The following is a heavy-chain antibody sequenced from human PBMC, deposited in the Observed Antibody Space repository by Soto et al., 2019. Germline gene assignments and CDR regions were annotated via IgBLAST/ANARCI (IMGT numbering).Heavy chain of an antibody. J-gene: IGHJ4*02. V-gene: IGHV3-43*01. CDR2: ISWDGGST. CDR1: GFTFDDYT. Sequence: GGSLGLSCAASGFTFDDYTMHWVRQAPGKGLEWVSLISWDGGSTYYADSVKGRFTISRDNSKNSLYRQMNSLRTEDTALYYCAKGSTGYSSGWYYFDYWGQGTLVSVSP. D-gene: IGHD6-19*01. CDR3: AKGSTGYSSGWYYFDY.